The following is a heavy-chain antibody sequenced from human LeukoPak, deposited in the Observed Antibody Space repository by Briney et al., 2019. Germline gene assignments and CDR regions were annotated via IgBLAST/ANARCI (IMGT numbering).Heavy chain of an antibody. CDR2: MDQSGST. Sequence: SETLSLTCTVSGYSISNFYSWGWVRQPPEKGLEWIASMDQSGSTYSNPSLESRVTISVDTSKNQFSLQLRSVTAADTAVYYCARGVASGEANHDFWGRAGTHYYFDFWGQGSLVTVSS. J-gene: IGHJ4*02. V-gene: IGHV4-38-2*02. D-gene: IGHD3-3*01. CDR3: ARGVASGEANHDFWGRAGTHYYFDF. CDR1: GYSISNFYS.